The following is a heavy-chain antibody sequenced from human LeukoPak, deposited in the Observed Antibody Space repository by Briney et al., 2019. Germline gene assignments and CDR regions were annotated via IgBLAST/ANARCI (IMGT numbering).Heavy chain of an antibody. J-gene: IGHJ4*02. CDR3: AKDRSTAMVAQGGYLDC. D-gene: IGHD4/OR15-4a*01. Sequence: GGTLRLSCAASGFTFSRYDMRWVRQAPGKGLEWVSGIGGNSGNTYYADSVKGRYTVSRDNAKNTLYLQMSSLRAEDTAVYYCAKDRSTAMVAQGGYLDCWGQGTLVTVSS. CDR1: GFTFSRYD. V-gene: IGHV3-23*01. CDR2: IGGNSGNT.